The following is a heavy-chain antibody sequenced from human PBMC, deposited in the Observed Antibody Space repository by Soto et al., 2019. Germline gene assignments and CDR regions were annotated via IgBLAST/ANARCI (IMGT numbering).Heavy chain of an antibody. CDR3: ARDRSYGLVPGYFDY. CDR1: GGTFSSYA. J-gene: IGHJ4*02. D-gene: IGHD5-18*01. CDR2: ISPIFGTA. V-gene: IGHV1-69*01. Sequence: QVQLVQSGAEVKKPGSSVKVSCKASGGTFSSYAISWVRQAPGQGREGMGGISPIFGTANYAQKFQGRVTITADESTSTAYMELSSLRSEDTAVYYCARDRSYGLVPGYFDYWGQGTLVTVSS.